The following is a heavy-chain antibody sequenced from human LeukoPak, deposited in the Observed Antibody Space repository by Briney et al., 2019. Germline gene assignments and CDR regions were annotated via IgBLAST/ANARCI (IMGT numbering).Heavy chain of an antibody. CDR1: GFTLSSYE. CDR2: ISTTGSSI. CDR3: ARVQRGIAVALDY. D-gene: IGHD6-19*01. Sequence: GGSLRLSCAASGFTLSSYEMNWVRQAPGKGLEWVSYISTTGSSIYYADSVKGRFTISRDNVENLLYLQMNSLRAEDTAVYYCARVQRGIAVALDYWGQGTLATVSS. J-gene: IGHJ4*02. V-gene: IGHV3-48*03.